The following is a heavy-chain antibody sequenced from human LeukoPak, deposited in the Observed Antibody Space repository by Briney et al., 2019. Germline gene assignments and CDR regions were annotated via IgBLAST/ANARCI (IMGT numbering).Heavy chain of an antibody. J-gene: IGHJ4*02. Sequence: ESGPTLVKPTQTLTLTCTFSGFSLSTSGVGVGWIRQPPGKALEWLALIYWNDDKRYSPSLKSRLTTTKDTSKNQVVLTMTNMDPVDTATYYCARRNYREDYFDYWGQGTLVTVSS. V-gene: IGHV2-5*01. D-gene: IGHD1-7*01. CDR1: GFSLSTSGVG. CDR2: IYWNDDK. CDR3: ARRNYREDYFDY.